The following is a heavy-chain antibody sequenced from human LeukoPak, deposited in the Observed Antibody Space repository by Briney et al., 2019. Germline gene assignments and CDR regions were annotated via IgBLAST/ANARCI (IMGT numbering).Heavy chain of an antibody. CDR3: ARDYQATPVTGEFDY. Sequence: GASVKVSCKASGYTFTSYDINWVRQATGQGLEWMGWMNPNSGNTGYAQKFQGRVTMTTDTSTSTAYMELRSLRSDDTAVYYCARDYQATPVTGEFDYWGQGTLVTVSS. J-gene: IGHJ4*02. D-gene: IGHD4-23*01. CDR2: MNPNSGNT. CDR1: GYTFTSYD. V-gene: IGHV1-8*02.